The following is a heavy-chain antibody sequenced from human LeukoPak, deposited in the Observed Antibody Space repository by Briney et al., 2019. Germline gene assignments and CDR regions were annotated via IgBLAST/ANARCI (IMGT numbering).Heavy chain of an antibody. D-gene: IGHD6-19*01. CDR2: INPNSGGT. V-gene: IGHV1-2*06. Sequence: ASVKVSCKASGYTFTGYYMHWVRQAPGQGLEWMGRINPNSGGTNYAQKFQGRVTMTRDTSISTAYMELSRLRSDDTAVYYCARDLSRGSSDWYGYWGQGTLVTVPS. J-gene: IGHJ4*02. CDR1: GYTFTGYY. CDR3: ARDLSRGSSDWYGY.